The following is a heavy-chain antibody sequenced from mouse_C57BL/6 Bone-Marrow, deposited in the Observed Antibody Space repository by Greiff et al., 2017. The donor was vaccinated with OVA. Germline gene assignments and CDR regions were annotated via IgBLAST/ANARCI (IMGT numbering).Heavy chain of an antibody. Sequence: QVQLQQPGAELVMPGASVKLSCKASGYTFTSYWMHWVKQRPGQGLEWIGEIDPSDSYTNYNHKFKGKSTLTVDKSSSTAYMQLSSLTSEDSAVYYYASCGAMDYWGQGTSVTVSS. CDR3: ASCGAMDY. V-gene: IGHV1-69*01. J-gene: IGHJ4*01. CDR1: GYTFTSYW. CDR2: IDPSDSYT.